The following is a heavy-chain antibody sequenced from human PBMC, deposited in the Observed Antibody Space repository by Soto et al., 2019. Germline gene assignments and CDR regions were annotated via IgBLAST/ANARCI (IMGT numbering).Heavy chain of an antibody. V-gene: IGHV1-8*01. CDR1: GYTFTSYD. CDR2: MNPNNGNT. J-gene: IGHJ6*03. Sequence: ASVKVSCKASGYTFTSYDINWVRQATGQGLEWMGWMNPNNGNTGYAQKFQGRVTMTRNTSMSTAYMELRSLRSEDTAVYYCARVVVVVPPAANYYMAVWVKGTTVTVSS. D-gene: IGHD2-2*01. CDR3: ARVVVVVPPAANYYMAV.